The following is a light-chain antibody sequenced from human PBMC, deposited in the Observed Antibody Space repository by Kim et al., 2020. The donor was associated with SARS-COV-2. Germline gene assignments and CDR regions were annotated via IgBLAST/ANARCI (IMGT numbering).Light chain of an antibody. CDR2: TAS. J-gene: IGKJ4*01. Sequence: SPGERATLSCRASQSVSSNLAWYQQKPGQAPRLLIYTASTRATGIPARFSGSGSGTEFTLTISSLHSEDFAVYYCQQYNNWPPLTFGGGTKVDIK. V-gene: IGKV3-15*01. CDR1: QSVSSN. CDR3: QQYNNWPPLT.